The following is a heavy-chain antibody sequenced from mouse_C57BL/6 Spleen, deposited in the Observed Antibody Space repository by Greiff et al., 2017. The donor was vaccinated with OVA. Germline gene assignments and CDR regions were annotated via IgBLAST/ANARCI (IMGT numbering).Heavy chain of an antibody. J-gene: IGHJ2*01. CDR2: IHPNSGST. Sequence: QVQLKQPGAELVKPGASVKLSCKASGYTFTSYWLHWVKPRPGQGLEWIGMIHPNSGSTNYNEKFKSKATLTVDNSSSTAYMQLSSLTSEDSAVYYCARVGTAHHFDYWGQGTTLTVSS. CDR3: ARVGTAHHFDY. D-gene: IGHD3-2*02. CDR1: GYTFTSYW. V-gene: IGHV1-64*01.